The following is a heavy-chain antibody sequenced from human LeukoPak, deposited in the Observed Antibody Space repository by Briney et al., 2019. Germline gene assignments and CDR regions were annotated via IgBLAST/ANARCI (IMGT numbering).Heavy chain of an antibody. V-gene: IGHV4-59*01. CDR1: GGSISSYY. Sequence: SETLSLTCTVSGGSISSYYWSWIRQPPGKGLEWIGYIYYSGSTNYNPSLQSRATISVDTSKTQFSLNLSSVTAADTAVYYCATSGGGYGSYYYYMDVWGKGTTVTISS. J-gene: IGHJ6*03. D-gene: IGHD3-22*01. CDR2: IYYSGST. CDR3: ATSGGGYGSYYYYMDV.